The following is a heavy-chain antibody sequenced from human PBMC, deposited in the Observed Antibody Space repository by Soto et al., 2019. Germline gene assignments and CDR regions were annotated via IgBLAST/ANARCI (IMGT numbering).Heavy chain of an antibody. V-gene: IGHV1-18*01. Sequence: QVHLVQSGAEVKKPGASVKVSCKASGYTFNTYGISWVRQAPGQGLEWMGWINPHNGNTDLALQFQGRVTLTTDISRSTAYMELRSLRSDDTALYYCARDVGENCSATRCYGGDSWGQGTPVTVSS. J-gene: IGHJ4*02. CDR3: ARDVGENCSATRCYGGDS. CDR2: INPHNGNT. CDR1: GYTFNTYG. D-gene: IGHD2-2*01.